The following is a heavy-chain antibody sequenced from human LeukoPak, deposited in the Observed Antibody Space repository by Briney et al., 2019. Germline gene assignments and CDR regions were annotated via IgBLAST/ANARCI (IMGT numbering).Heavy chain of an antibody. Sequence: SETLSLTCTVSGGSISSYYWSWIRQPPGKGLEWIGYIYYSGSTNYNPSLKSRVTISVDTPKNQFSLKLSSVTAADTAVYYCARVSGSYGNYYYYYMDVWGKGTTVTISS. V-gene: IGHV4-59*01. D-gene: IGHD1-26*01. CDR2: IYYSGST. J-gene: IGHJ6*03. CDR3: ARVSGSYGNYYYYYMDV. CDR1: GGSISSYY.